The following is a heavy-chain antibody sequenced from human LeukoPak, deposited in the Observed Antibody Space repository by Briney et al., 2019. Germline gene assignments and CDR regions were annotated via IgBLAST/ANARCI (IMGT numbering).Heavy chain of an antibody. V-gene: IGHV4-59*01. CDR1: GGSISSYY. CDR3: ARETVRGYYYIDV. CDR2: IYYSGST. Sequence: SGTLSLTCTVSGGSISSYYWSWIRQPPGKGLEWIGYIYYSGSTNYNPSLKSRVTISVDTYKNQFSLKLSSVTAADTAVYYCARETVRGYYYIDVWGKGTTVTVSS. J-gene: IGHJ6*03. D-gene: IGHD3-10*01.